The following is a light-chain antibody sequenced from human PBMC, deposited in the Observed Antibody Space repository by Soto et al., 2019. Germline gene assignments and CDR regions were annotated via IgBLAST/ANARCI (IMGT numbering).Light chain of an antibody. CDR2: DVS. V-gene: IGLV2-14*03. J-gene: IGLJ2*01. Sequence: QSVLTQPASVSGTPGQSITISCTGTSSDVGAYSYVSWYQQHPGKAPKLMIYDVSNRPSGVSNRFSGSKSGNTASLTISGLQAEDEADYFCCSYTSSTPLVFGGGTKLTVL. CDR3: CSYTSSTPLV. CDR1: SSDVGAYSY.